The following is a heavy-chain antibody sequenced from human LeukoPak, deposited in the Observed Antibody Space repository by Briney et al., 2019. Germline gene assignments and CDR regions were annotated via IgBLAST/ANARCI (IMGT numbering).Heavy chain of an antibody. Sequence: ASVKVSCKASGGTFSSYAISWVRQAPGQGLEWMGWINPNSGGTNYAQKFQGWVTMTRETSISTAYMELSRLRSDDTAVYYCASSGYSSSWYPPAGAFDIWGQGTMVTVSS. J-gene: IGHJ3*02. D-gene: IGHD6-13*01. CDR2: INPNSGGT. V-gene: IGHV1-2*04. CDR1: GGTFSSYA. CDR3: ASSGYSSSWYPPAGAFDI.